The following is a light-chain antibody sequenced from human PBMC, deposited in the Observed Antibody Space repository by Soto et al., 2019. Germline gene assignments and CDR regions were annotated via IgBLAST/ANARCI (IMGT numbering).Light chain of an antibody. Sequence: DIQMTQSPSSLSASVEDRVTITCRTSQNINNYLNWYQQKPGKAPKLLIYAASSLQSGVPSRFSGSGSGTDFTLTINSLQPEDFASYYCQQSYRTPLTFGGGTKVEIK. CDR3: QQSYRTPLT. CDR1: QNINNY. V-gene: IGKV1-39*01. J-gene: IGKJ4*01. CDR2: AAS.